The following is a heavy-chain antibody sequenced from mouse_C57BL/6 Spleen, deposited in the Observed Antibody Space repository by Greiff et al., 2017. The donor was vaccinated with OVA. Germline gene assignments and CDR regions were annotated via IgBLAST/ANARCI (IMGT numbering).Heavy chain of an antibody. V-gene: IGHV1-50*01. D-gene: IGHD1-2*01. J-gene: IGHJ2*01. CDR3: ARYGRRYYFDY. CDR2: IDPSDSYT. Sequence: QVQLQQPGAELVKPGASVKLSCKASGYTFTSYWMQWVKQRPGQGLEWIGAIDPSDSYTNYNQKFKGKATLTVDTSSSTAYMQLSSLTSEDSAVYYCARYGRRYYFDYWGQGTTLTVSS. CDR1: GYTFTSYW.